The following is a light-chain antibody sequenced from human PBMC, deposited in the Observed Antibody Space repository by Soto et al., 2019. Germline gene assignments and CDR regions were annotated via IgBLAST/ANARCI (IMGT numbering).Light chain of an antibody. CDR2: GAS. V-gene: IGKV3-20*01. CDR1: QSVSSSY. Sequence: EIVLTQSPGTLSLSPGERATLSCRASQSVSSSYLAWYQRKPGQAPRLLIYGASSRDTGIPDRFSGSGSGTDFTLTISRLEPEDFAVYYCQQYGSLWTFGQGTKVEIK. J-gene: IGKJ1*01. CDR3: QQYGSLWT.